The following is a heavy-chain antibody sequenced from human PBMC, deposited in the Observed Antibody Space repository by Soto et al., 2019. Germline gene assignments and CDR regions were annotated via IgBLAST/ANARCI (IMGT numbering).Heavy chain of an antibody. CDR1: GGTFSSYT. CDR2: IIPILGIA. D-gene: IGHD3-10*01. V-gene: IGHV1-69*02. CDR3: ARITMVRGVIITADY. Sequence: GASVKVSCKASGGTFSSYTISWVRQAPGQGLEWMGRIIPILGIANYAQKFQGRVTITADKSTSTAYMELSSLRSEDTAVYYCARITMVRGVIITADYWGQGTLVTVSS. J-gene: IGHJ4*02.